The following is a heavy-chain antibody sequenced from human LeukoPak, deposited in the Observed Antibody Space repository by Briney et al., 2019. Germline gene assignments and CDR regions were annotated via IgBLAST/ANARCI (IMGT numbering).Heavy chain of an antibody. J-gene: IGHJ4*02. V-gene: IGHV1-69*05. CDR2: IIPIFGTA. CDR1: GGTFSSYA. CDR3: ARLAYSSGPFDY. Sequence: GASVKVSCKASGGTFSSYAISWVRQAPGQGLEWMGGIIPIFGTANYAQKFQGRVTITTDESTSTAYMELSSLKASDTAMYYCARLAYSSGPFDYWGQGTLVTVSS. D-gene: IGHD6-19*01.